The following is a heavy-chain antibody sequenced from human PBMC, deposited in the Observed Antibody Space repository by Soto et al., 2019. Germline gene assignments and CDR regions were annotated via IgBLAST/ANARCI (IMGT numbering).Heavy chain of an antibody. J-gene: IGHJ4*02. CDR3: AGGYFRY. V-gene: IGHV1-8*02. D-gene: IGHD3-10*01. CDR1: GYNFNTFH. CDR2: MNPNRGNT. Sequence: APEKVSCKASGYNFNTFHIYRMRQATGHGLEWTGWMNPNRGNTGYAQELRGRVTMTRNTSNTTAYMELTSLASDDTGVYYCAGGYFRYWGQGTLVTVSS.